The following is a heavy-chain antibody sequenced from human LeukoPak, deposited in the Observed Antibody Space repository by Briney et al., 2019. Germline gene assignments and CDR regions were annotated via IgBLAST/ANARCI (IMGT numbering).Heavy chain of an antibody. V-gene: IGHV3-23*01. CDR1: GFTFSSYA. D-gene: IGHD3-22*01. CDR2: ISDSGGST. J-gene: IGHJ4*02. CDR3: AKDASYYDSSGSYYFDY. Sequence: PGGSLRLSCAASGFTFSSYAMSWVRQAPGKGLEWVSAISDSGGSTYYADSVKGRFTISRDNSKNTLYLQMNSLRAEDTAVYYCAKDASYYDSSGSYYFDYWGQGTLVTVSS.